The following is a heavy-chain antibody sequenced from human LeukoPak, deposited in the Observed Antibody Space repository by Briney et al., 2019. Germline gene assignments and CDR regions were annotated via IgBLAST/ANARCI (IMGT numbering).Heavy chain of an antibody. CDR2: ISGSGDTT. Sequence: GGSLRLSCAASAFTFSSSVMSWVRQAPGKGLEGVSSISGSGDTTYSADSVRGRFTISRDNSKNTLFLQMNSLRAEDTAIYYCAKGIGTMYYFDYWGQGTLVTVSS. J-gene: IGHJ4*02. CDR1: AFTFSSSV. CDR3: AKGIGTMYYFDY. V-gene: IGHV3-23*01. D-gene: IGHD1-7*01.